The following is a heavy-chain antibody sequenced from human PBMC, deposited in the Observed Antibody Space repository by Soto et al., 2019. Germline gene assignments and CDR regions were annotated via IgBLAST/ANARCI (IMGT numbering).Heavy chain of an antibody. V-gene: IGHV3-23*01. D-gene: IGHD3-22*01. CDR2: ISGSGGST. Sequence: GGSLRLSCAASGFTFSSYAMSWVRQAPGKGLEWVSAISGSGGSTYYADSVKGRFTISRDNSKNTLYLQMNSLRAEDTAVYYCAKDHYYDSSGYYFIPYNYWGQGTLVTVSS. J-gene: IGHJ4*02. CDR3: AKDHYYDSSGYYFIPYNY. CDR1: GFTFSSYA.